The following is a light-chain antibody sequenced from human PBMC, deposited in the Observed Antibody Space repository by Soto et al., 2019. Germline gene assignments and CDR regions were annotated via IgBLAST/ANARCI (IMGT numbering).Light chain of an antibody. Sequence: EVVLTQSPATLSFSPGERATLSCRASQTVSGSYLAWYQQKPGQAPRLLIYDASYRATGIPARFSGSGSGTEFTLTISSMQSEDFAVYYCQQYNDWPITFGQGTRLEIK. CDR1: QTVSGSY. CDR2: DAS. CDR3: QQYNDWPIT. V-gene: IGKV3D-15*01. J-gene: IGKJ5*01.